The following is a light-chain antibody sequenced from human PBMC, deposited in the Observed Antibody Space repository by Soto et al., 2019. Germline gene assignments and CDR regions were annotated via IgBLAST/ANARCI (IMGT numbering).Light chain of an antibody. J-gene: IGKJ5*01. V-gene: IGKV3-20*01. CDR1: QSVSSSY. CDR3: QQYGSAPSS. CDR2: GAS. Sequence: EIVLTQSPGTLSLSPGERATLSCRASQSVSSSYLAWYQQKPGQAPRLLIYGASSRATGIQDRFSGSGSGTDVTLTISRLEPEDFAVYYCQQYGSAPSSFGQGTRREIK.